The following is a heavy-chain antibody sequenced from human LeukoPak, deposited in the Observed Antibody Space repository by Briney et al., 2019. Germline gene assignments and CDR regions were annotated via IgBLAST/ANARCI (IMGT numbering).Heavy chain of an antibody. Sequence: GGSLRLSCAASGFTFSSYWMSWVRQAPGKGLEWAANIKQDGSEKFYVDSVKGRHTISRDNAKNSLYLQMNSLRAEDTAVYYCARDEGLWFGELFGYCYYYMDVWGKGTTVTVSS. D-gene: IGHD3-10*01. V-gene: IGHV3-7*01. CDR2: IKQDGSEK. CDR3: ARDEGLWFGELFGYCYYYMDV. CDR1: GFTFSSYW. J-gene: IGHJ6*03.